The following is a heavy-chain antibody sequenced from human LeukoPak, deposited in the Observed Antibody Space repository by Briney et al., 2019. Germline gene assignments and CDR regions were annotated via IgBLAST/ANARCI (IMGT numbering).Heavy chain of an antibody. V-gene: IGHV1-8*01. D-gene: IGHD2-15*01. CDR3: ATLRRVRGYCSGGSCYSGGFDY. Sequence: ASVKVSCKASGYTFTSYDINWVRQATGQGLEWMGWMNPNSGNTGYAQKFQGRVTMTEDTSTDTAYMELSSLRSEDTAVYYCATLRRVRGYCSGGSCYSGGFDYWGQGTLVTVSS. CDR1: GYTFTSYD. J-gene: IGHJ4*02. CDR2: MNPNSGNT.